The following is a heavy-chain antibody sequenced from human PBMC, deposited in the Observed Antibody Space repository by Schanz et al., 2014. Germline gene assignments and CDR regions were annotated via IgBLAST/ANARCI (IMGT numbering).Heavy chain of an antibody. CDR1: GFTFSSHW. CDR3: ARDRRNADLDY. J-gene: IGHJ4*02. V-gene: IGHV3-23*04. D-gene: IGHD1-1*01. Sequence: EVQLVQSGGGLVQPGGSLRLSCAASGFTFSSHWMHWVRQAPGKGLEWVSSISSGGGSTYYADSVKGRFTISRDNSKNTLYLQMNSLRAEDTAVYYCARDRRNADLDYWGQGTLVTVSS. CDR2: ISSGGGST.